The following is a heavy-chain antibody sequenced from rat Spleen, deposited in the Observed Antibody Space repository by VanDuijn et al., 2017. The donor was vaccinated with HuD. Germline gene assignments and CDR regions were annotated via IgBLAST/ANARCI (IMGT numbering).Heavy chain of an antibody. CDR3: ARHGRGERTYYYVMDA. J-gene: IGHJ4*01. Sequence: EVQLVESGGGLVQPGRSLKLSCAASGFTFSKYGMNWVRQAPTKGLEWVASISSGGGSTYYRDSVKGRFTISRDNAKSTLYLQMDSLKSEDTATYYCARHGRGERTYYYVMDAWGQGASVTVSS. CDR2: ISSGGGST. CDR1: GFTFSKYG. V-gene: IGHV5S13*01. D-gene: IGHD4-3*01.